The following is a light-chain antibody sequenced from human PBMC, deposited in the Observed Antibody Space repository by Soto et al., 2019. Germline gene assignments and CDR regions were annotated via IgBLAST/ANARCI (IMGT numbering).Light chain of an antibody. Sequence: QSVLTQPPSESGAPGQRVTISCTGSSSNIGADYGVHWYQHVPGTAPKVLIHSNSRRPSGVPDRFSGSRSGTSASLAIAGLQPEDEADYYCQSYDSSLSASVFGGGTKLTVL. CDR3: QSYDSSLSASV. V-gene: IGLV1-40*01. CDR1: SSNIGADYG. CDR2: SNS. J-gene: IGLJ3*02.